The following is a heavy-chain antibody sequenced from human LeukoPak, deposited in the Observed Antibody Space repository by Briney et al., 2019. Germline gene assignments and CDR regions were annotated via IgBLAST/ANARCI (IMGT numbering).Heavy chain of an antibody. D-gene: IGHD3-9*01. CDR3: ARYDVMTEDAFDI. Sequence: ASVKVSCKVSGYTLTELSMHWVRQAPGKGLEWMGGFDPEDGETIYAQKFQGRVTMTTDTSTSTAYMELRRLRSDDTAVYYCARYDVMTEDAFDIWGQGTMVTVSS. J-gene: IGHJ3*02. V-gene: IGHV1-24*01. CDR1: GYTLTELS. CDR2: FDPEDGET.